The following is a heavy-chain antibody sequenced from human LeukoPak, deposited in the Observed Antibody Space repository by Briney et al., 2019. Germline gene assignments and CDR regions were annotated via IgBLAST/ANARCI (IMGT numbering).Heavy chain of an antibody. V-gene: IGHV3-74*01. CDR1: GFTFSNYA. CDR2: IKGDGIST. J-gene: IGHJ4*02. D-gene: IGHD3-3*01. Sequence: GGSLRLSCAASGFTFSNYAMSWVRHAPGQGLVWVSRIKGDGISTNYADSVKGRFTISRDIAKNTLYLQMNSLRAEDTGVYYCAKDHYWSIDYWGRGTLVTVSS. CDR3: AKDHYWSIDY.